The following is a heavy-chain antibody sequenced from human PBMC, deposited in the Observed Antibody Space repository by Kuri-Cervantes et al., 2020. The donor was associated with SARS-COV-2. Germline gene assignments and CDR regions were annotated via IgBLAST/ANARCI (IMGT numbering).Heavy chain of an antibody. CDR2: INPNSGGT. CDR3: ARGSIFSDTGGWYFDY. J-gene: IGHJ4*02. V-gene: IGHV1-2*02. Sequence: ASVKVSCKASGYTFTGYYMHWVRQATGQGLEWMGWINPNSGGTNYAQKFQGRVTMTRDTSISTAYMELSRLRSDDTAVYYCARGSIFSDTGGWYFDYWGQGTLVTVSS. D-gene: IGHD3-10*01. CDR1: GYTFTGYY.